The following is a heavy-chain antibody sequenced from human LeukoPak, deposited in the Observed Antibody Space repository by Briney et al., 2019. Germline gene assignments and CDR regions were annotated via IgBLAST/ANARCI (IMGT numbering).Heavy chain of an antibody. D-gene: IGHD4-23*01. CDR3: ARHRGELDYGGNYYFDY. CDR1: GGSLITNTYY. CDR2: IYYSGIT. V-gene: IGHV4-39*01. J-gene: IGHJ4*02. Sequence: KASETLSLTCTVSGGSLITNTYYWGWIRQPPGKGLEWIGSIYYSGITYYNPSLKSRVTISVDTSKNQFSLNLSSVTAADTAVFYCARHRGELDYGGNYYFDYWGQGTLVTVSS.